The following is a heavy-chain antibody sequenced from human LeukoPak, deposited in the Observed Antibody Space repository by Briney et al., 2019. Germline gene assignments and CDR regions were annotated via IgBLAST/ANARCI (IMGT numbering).Heavy chain of an antibody. J-gene: IGHJ6*03. CDR1: GFAFSDYY. CDR3: ARDVGGYDYPALMDV. CDR2: ISSSGSTI. Sequence: GGSLRLSCAASGFAFSDYYMSWIRQAPGKGLEWVSYISSSGSTIYYADSVKGRFTISRDNAKNSLYLQMNSLRAEDTAVYYCARDVGGYDYPALMDVWGKGTTVTVSS. V-gene: IGHV3-11*01. D-gene: IGHD5-12*01.